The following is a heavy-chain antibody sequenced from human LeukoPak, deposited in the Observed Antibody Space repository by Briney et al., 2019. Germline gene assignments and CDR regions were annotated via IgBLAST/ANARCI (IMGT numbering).Heavy chain of an antibody. CDR3: ARHEYSGSYYGLSWFDP. CDR2: IYYSGST. CDR1: GGSISSSGYY. V-gene: IGHV4-39*01. J-gene: IGHJ5*02. D-gene: IGHD1-26*01. Sequence: SETLSLTCTVSGGSISSSGYYWGWIRQPPGKGPEWIASIYYSGSTYYNPSLKSRVTISVDTSKNQLSLRLSSLTAADTAVYYCARHEYSGSYYGLSWFDPWGQGTLVTVSS.